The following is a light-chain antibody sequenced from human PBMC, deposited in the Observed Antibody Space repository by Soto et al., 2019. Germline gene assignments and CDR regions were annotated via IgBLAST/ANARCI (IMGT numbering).Light chain of an antibody. J-gene: IGLJ3*02. CDR1: SGHSSYI. V-gene: IGLV4-60*02. CDR2: LEGSGSY. CDR3: ETWDSNTHTV. Sequence: QSVLTQSYSASASLGSSVKLTCTLSSGHSSYIIAWHQQQPGKAPRYLMKLEGSGSYNKGSGVPDRFSGSSSGADRYLTISNLQFEDEADYYCETWDSNTHTVFGGGTKHTVL.